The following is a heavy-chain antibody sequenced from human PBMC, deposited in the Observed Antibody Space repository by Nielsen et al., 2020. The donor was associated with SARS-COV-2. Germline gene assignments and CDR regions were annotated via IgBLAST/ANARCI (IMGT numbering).Heavy chain of an antibody. CDR1: GFTFSSYS. J-gene: IGHJ4*02. Sequence: GESLKISCAASGFTFSSYSMNWVRQAPGKGLEWVSYISSSSSTIYCADSVKGRFTISRDNAKNSLYLQMNSLRDEDTAVYYCARDPPKYSSSSEGDFDYWGQGTLVTVSS. D-gene: IGHD6-6*01. V-gene: IGHV3-48*02. CDR2: ISSSSSTI. CDR3: ARDPPKYSSSSEGDFDY.